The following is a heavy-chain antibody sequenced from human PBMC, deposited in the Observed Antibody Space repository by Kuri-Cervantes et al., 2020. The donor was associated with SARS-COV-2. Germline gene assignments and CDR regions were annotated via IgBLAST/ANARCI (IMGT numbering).Heavy chain of an antibody. J-gene: IGHJ4*02. CDR2: IYTSGST. CDR3: ARTKTAVAGTVFYFDY. Sequence: SETLSLTCTVSGGSISSGSYYWSWIRQPAGKGLEWIGYIYTSGSTNYNPSLKSRVTISVDTSKNQFSLKLSSVTAADTAVYYCARTKTAVAGTVFYFDYWGQGTLVTVSS. V-gene: IGHV4-61*09. CDR1: GGSISSGSYY. D-gene: IGHD6-19*01.